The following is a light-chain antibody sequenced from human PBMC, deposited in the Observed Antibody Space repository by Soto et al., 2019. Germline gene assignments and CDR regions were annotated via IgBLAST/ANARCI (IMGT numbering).Light chain of an antibody. J-gene: IGKJ1*01. CDR2: AAS. CDR3: QQYYSYWT. V-gene: IGKV1-8*01. Sequence: AIRMTQSPSSFSASTGDRVTITCRASQGISSYLAWYQQKPGKAPKLLIYAASTLQSGVPSRFSGSGSGTDFTITISCLQAEESATYDGQQYYSYWTCGQGTKVEIK. CDR1: QGISSY.